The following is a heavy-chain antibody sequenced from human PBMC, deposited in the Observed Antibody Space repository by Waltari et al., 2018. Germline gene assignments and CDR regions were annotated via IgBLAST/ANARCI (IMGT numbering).Heavy chain of an antibody. V-gene: IGHV3-30*02. CDR1: GFTFSNFG. D-gene: IGHD2-2*02. CDR3: AKDAFGNTYLDF. Sequence: QVNLVESGGGVVQPGGSLRLSCPPSGFTFSNFGMHWVLQAPGKGLEWVALIWFDGSDKFYADSVRGRFTISRDNSARTLYLDMDSLRLDDTAMYYCAKDAFGNTYLDFWGQGTLVTVSS. J-gene: IGHJ4*02. CDR2: IWFDGSDK.